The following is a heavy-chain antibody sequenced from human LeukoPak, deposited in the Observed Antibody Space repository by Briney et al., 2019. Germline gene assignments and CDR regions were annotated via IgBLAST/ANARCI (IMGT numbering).Heavy chain of an antibody. D-gene: IGHD6-13*01. CDR3: ARGVYIATAQYGY. Sequence: TSETLSLTCTVSGGSISSYYWSWIRQPPGKGLEWIGYIYYSGTTNYNPSLKSRVTISVDTSKNQFSLKLSSVTAADTAVYYCARGVYIATAQYGYWGQGTLVTVSS. V-gene: IGHV4-59*01. CDR1: GGSISSYY. CDR2: IYYSGTT. J-gene: IGHJ4*02.